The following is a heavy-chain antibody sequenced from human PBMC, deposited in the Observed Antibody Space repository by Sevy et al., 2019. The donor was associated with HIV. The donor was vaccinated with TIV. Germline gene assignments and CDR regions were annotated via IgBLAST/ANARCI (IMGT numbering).Heavy chain of an antibody. J-gene: IGHJ4*02. V-gene: IGHV3-23*01. CDR2: LSGSGGYT. CDR1: GFTFSSYG. CDR3: AKGSDYYESSGIDS. D-gene: IGHD3-22*01. Sequence: GGSLRLSCAASGFTFSSYGMSWVRQAPGKGLEWVSVLSGSGGYTYHADSVKGRFTISRDNSKNTLYLQMNSLRAEDTAVYYCAKGSDYYESSGIDSWGPGTLVTVSS.